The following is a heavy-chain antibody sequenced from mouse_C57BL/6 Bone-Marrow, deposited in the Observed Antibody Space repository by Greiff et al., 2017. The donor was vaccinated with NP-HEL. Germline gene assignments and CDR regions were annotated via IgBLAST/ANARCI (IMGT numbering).Heavy chain of an antibody. J-gene: IGHJ4*01. CDR2: ISDGGSYT. CDR3: ARDRRRDAMDY. CDR1: GFTFSSYA. Sequence: DVMLVESGGGLVKPGGSLKLSCAASGFTFSSYAMSWVRQTPEKRLEWVATISDGGSYTYYPDNVKGRFTISRDNAKNNLYLQMSHLKSEDTAMYYCARDRRRDAMDYWGQGTSVTVSS. V-gene: IGHV5-4*01.